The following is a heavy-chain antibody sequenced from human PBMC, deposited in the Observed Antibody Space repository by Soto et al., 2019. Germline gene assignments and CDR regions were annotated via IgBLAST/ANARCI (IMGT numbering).Heavy chain of an antibody. Sequence: QVQLVQSGAEVKKPGASVKVSCKASGYTFTSYGITWVRQAPGQGLEWMGWVNIYEGSTNYAQKFQGRVAMTTDTTTSTVYLELRSPRSDAAAIYYCAREIGGYSYFDYWGQGTLVTVSS. V-gene: IGHV1-18*01. J-gene: IGHJ4*02. D-gene: IGHD5-18*01. CDR2: VNIYEGST. CDR1: GYTFTSYG. CDR3: AREIGGYSYFDY.